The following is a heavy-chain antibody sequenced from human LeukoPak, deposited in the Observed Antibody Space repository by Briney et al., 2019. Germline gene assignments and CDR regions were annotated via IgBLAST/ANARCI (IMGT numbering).Heavy chain of an antibody. CDR3: AKPAISSRGWYYDY. D-gene: IGHD6-19*01. V-gene: IGHV3-30*04. CDR1: GFTFSTYN. CDR2: ISYVGPTE. Sequence: PGGSLRLSCVASGFTFSTYNMHWVRQAPGKGLEWLSVISYVGPTEYYADSVKGRFIISRDNSKNTLYLQMNSLRAEDTAVYYCAKPAISSRGWYYDYWGQGTLVTVSS. J-gene: IGHJ4*02.